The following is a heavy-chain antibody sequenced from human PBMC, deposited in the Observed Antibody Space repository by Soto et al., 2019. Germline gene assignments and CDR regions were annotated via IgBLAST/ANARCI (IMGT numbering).Heavy chain of an antibody. CDR2: IFTRDSET. CDR3: ARGYFDSGHGYDL. V-gene: IGHV5-51*01. J-gene: IGHJ5*02. CDR1: RHLFNNHW. Sequence: PGESLNISGKGPRHLFNNHWIGWVLHPPGKGLEWMGLIFTRDSETKTSPSFQGHVSFSVDNSINTVYLRWTSLKTTDTGIYFCARGYFDSGHGYDLWGQGTLVTVSS. D-gene: IGHD3-10*01.